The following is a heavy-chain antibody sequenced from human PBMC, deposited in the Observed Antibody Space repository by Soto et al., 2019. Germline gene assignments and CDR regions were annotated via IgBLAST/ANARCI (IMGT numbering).Heavy chain of an antibody. CDR1: GGSVSSDSYY. Sequence: QVQLQESGPGLVKPSETLSLTCSVSGGSVSSDSYYWSWIRQPPGKGLEFIGYIYYSGITNYNPSLKSRVTISLDMSKNQFSLRLTSVTAADTAVYYCATISLTYWFDPWGQGTLVTVSS. V-gene: IGHV4-61*01. J-gene: IGHJ5*02. CDR2: IYYSGIT. CDR3: ATISLTYWFDP.